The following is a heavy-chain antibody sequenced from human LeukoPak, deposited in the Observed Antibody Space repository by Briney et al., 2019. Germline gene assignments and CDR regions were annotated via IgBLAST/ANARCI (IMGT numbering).Heavy chain of an antibody. Sequence: SETLSLTCTVSGGSISSYYWSWIRQPAGKGLEWIGRIYTSGSTNYNPSLKSRVTMSVDTSKNQFSLKLSSVTAADTAVYYCARGFYDSSGYEPENDAFDIWGQGTMVTVSS. CDR3: ARGFYDSSGYEPENDAFDI. J-gene: IGHJ3*02. CDR2: IYTSGST. CDR1: GGSISSYY. V-gene: IGHV4-4*07. D-gene: IGHD3-22*01.